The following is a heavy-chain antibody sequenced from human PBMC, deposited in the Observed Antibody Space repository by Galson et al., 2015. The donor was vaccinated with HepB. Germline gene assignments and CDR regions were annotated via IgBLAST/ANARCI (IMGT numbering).Heavy chain of an antibody. CDR1: GFTFDDYG. CDR2: INWNGGST. V-gene: IGHV3-20*01. J-gene: IGHJ6*03. Sequence: LRLSCAASGFTFDDYGMSWVRQAPGKGLEWVSGINWNGGSTGYADSVKGRFTISRDNAKNSLYLQMNSLRAEDTALYHCARDIVLRFLEWSRSDYYYMDVWGKGTTVTVSS. CDR3: ARDIVLRFLEWSRSDYYYMDV. D-gene: IGHD3-3*01.